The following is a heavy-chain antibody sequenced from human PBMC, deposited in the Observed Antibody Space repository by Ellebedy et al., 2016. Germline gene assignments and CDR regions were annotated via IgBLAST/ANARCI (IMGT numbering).Heavy chain of an antibody. CDR2: ISYDGSNK. CDR3: LRGPKGAYYGVDV. V-gene: IGHV3-30*04. Sequence: GESLKISCAASGFTFSSYAMHWVRQAPGKGLEWVAVISYDGSNKYYADSVKGRFTISRDNSKNTLYLQMNSLRAEETAVYYCLRGPKGAYYGVDVWGQGTTVTVSS. CDR1: GFTFSSYA. J-gene: IGHJ6*02.